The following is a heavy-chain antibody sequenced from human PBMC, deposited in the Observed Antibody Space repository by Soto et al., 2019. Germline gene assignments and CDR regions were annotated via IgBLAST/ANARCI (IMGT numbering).Heavy chain of an antibody. J-gene: IGHJ4*02. Sequence: VQLLESGGGLVQPAGSLRLSCAASGFTFSSYAMGWVRQGPGKGLEWVAVVSIGGSTHYADSVRGRFTISRDNPKNTLSLQMNSLTAEDTAVYFCAKRRGAGGHFDYWGQGALVTVSS. CDR2: VSIGGST. D-gene: IGHD2-15*01. CDR3: AKRRGAGGHFDY. V-gene: IGHV3-23*01. CDR1: GFTFSSYA.